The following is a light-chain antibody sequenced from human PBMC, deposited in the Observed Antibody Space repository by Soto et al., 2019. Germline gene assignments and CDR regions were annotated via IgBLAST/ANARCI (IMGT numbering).Light chain of an antibody. CDR2: YDD. J-gene: IGLJ3*02. CDR3: AAWDDSLNALV. CDR1: SFNVGKNA. V-gene: IGLV1-36*01. Sequence: QSALTQPPSVSEAPRQRVTISCSGNSFNVGKNAVNWYQQVPGKPPKLVVSYDDLKPSGVSDRFSGSKSGTSAFLAISGLQSEDEADYYCAAWDDSLNALVFGGGTKVTVL.